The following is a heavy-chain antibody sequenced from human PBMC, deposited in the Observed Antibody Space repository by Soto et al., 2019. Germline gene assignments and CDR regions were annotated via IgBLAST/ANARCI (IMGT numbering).Heavy chain of an antibody. CDR1: GFTFSSYG. CDR2: IWYDGSNK. V-gene: IGHV3-33*01. CDR3: AREYVVVPAGHAFDI. Sequence: QVQLVESGGGVVQPGRSLRLSCAASGFTFSSYGMHWVRQAPGKGLEWVAVIWYDGSNKYYADSVKGRFTISRDNSKNTLYLQMNSLRAEDTAVYYCAREYVVVPAGHAFDIWGQGTMVTVSS. D-gene: IGHD2-2*01. J-gene: IGHJ3*02.